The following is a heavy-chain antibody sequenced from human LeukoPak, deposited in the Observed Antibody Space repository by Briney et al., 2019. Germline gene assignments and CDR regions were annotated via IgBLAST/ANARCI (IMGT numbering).Heavy chain of an antibody. V-gene: IGHV3-15*01. D-gene: IGHD5/OR15-5a*01. J-gene: IGHJ4*02. Sequence: GGSVRLSCAASGFTFSNAWMSWVRQAPGKGLEWVGRIKSKTDGGTTDYAAPVKGRFTISRDDSKNTLYLQMNSLKTEDTAVYYCTTDLSERYYFDYWGQGTLVTVSS. CDR2: IKSKTDGGTT. CDR3: TTDLSERYYFDY. CDR1: GFTFSNAW.